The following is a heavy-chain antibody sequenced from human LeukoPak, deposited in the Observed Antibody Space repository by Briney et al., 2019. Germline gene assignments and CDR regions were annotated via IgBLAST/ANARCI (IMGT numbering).Heavy chain of an antibody. CDR3: ASLITVRGVIIRNWYFDL. Sequence: PSQTLSLTCTVPGGSISSGDYYWSWIRQPPGKGLEWIGYIYYSGSTYYNPSLKSRVTISVDTSKNQFSLKLSSVTAADTAVYYCASLITVRGVIIRNWYFDLWGRGTLVTVSS. CDR2: IYYSGST. J-gene: IGHJ2*01. D-gene: IGHD3-10*01. V-gene: IGHV4-30-4*01. CDR1: GGSISSGDYY.